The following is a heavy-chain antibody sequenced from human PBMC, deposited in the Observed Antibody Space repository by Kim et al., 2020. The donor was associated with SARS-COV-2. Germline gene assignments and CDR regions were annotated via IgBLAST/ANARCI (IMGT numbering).Heavy chain of an antibody. CDR1: GFTVSSNY. Sequence: GGSLRLSCAASGFTVSSNYMSWVRQAPGKGLEWVAVIYSGGSTYYADSVKGRFTISRDNSKNTPYLQMNSMRAGDTAVYYCARDRDYDGSVFFDSWGQGTLVTVSS. CDR3: ARDRDYDGSVFFDS. D-gene: IGHD3-10*01. V-gene: IGHV3-53*01. CDR2: IYSGGST. J-gene: IGHJ5*01.